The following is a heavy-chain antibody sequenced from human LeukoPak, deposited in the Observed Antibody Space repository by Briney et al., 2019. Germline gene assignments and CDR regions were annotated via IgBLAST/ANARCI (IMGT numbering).Heavy chain of an antibody. CDR1: GGSFSGYY. Sequence: SETLSLTCDVSGGSFSGYYWSWIRQPPGKGLEWIGEISHSGTTNYNPSLKSRVSMSVGASSTQFSLIMTSVTAPDTAGYFCATSGGKGGGGFAPWAQGTLVMVSS. J-gene: IGHJ5*02. V-gene: IGHV4-34*01. D-gene: IGHD3-16*01. CDR2: ISHSGTT. CDR3: ATSGGKGGGGFAP.